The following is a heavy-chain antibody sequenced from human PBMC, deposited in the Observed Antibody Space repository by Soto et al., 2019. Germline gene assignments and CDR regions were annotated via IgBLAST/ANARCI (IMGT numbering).Heavy chain of an antibody. CDR3: ARGLDSSPLSKFVEHSDLNYYYYYGMDV. Sequence: ASVKVSCKASGGTFSSYAISWVRQAPGQGLEWMGGIIPIFGTANYAQKFQGRVTITADESTSTAYMELSSLRSEDTAVYYCARGLDSSPLSKFVEHSDLNYYYYYGMDVWGQGTTVTVSS. J-gene: IGHJ6*02. CDR1: GGTFSSYA. CDR2: IIPIFGTA. V-gene: IGHV1-69*13. D-gene: IGHD3-3*02.